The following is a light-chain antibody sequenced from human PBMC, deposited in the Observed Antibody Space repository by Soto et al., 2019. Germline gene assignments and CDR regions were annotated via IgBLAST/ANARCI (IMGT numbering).Light chain of an antibody. V-gene: IGKV1-27*01. CDR3: QKHNSVPLP. J-gene: IGKJ4*01. CDR1: QAVKNY. Sequence: DIQMTQSPSSLSASVGDRVTITCRASQAVKNYLAWYQQKPGKVPKLLIYAASTLQSRVPSRFSGSGAGTAFNLTINSLQPEDVGSYYCQKHNSVPLPLGGGTKVEIK. CDR2: AAS.